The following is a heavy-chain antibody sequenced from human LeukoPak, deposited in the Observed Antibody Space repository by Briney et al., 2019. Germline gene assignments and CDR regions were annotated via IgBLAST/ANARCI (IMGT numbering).Heavy chain of an antibody. Sequence: SAKVSCKASGGTFSSYAISWVRQAPGQGLEWMGGIIPIFGTANYAQKFQGRVTITADESTSTAYMELSSLRSEDTAVYHCAREGVTTTWYYFDYWGQGTLVTVSS. V-gene: IGHV1-69*13. CDR1: GGTFSSYA. J-gene: IGHJ4*02. D-gene: IGHD4-11*01. CDR2: IIPIFGTA. CDR3: AREGVTTTWYYFDY.